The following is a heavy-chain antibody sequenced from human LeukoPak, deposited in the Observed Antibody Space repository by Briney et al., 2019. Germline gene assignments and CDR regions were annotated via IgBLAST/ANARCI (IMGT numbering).Heavy chain of an antibody. CDR3: ARDSAVAGLFDY. CDR1: GFTVSSNY. V-gene: IGHV3-66*02. Sequence: PGRSLRLSCAASGFTVSSNYMSWVRQAPGKGLEWVSVIYSGGSTYYADSVKGRFTISRDNSKNTLYLQMNSLRAEDTAVYYCARDSAVAGLFDYWGQGTLVTVSS. D-gene: IGHD6-19*01. J-gene: IGHJ4*02. CDR2: IYSGGST.